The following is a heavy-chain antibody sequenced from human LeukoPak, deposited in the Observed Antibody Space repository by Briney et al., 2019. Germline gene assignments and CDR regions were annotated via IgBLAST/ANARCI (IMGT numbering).Heavy chain of an antibody. J-gene: IGHJ6*03. CDR2: IRYDGSHK. D-gene: IGHD5-12*01. CDR3: AKGSGYEHNYYYYYMDV. V-gene: IGHV3-30*02. CDR1: GFTFSSYG. Sequence: GGSLRLSCAASGFTFSSYGMLWVRQPPGKGLEWVAFIRYDGSHKYYADSVKGRFTISRDNSKNTLYLQMNSLRAEDTAVYYCAKGSGYEHNYYYYYMDVWGKGTTVTISS.